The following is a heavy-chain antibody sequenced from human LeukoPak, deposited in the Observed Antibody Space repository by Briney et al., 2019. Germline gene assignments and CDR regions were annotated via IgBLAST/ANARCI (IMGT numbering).Heavy chain of an antibody. Sequence: GGSLRLSCAASGFTFDDYAMHWVRQAPGKGLEWVSGISWNSGSIGHADSVKGRFTISRDNAKNSLYLQMNSLRAEDTALYYCAKDTGQWLRSQYYFDYWGQGTLVTVSS. CDR1: GFTFDDYA. J-gene: IGHJ4*02. V-gene: IGHV3-9*01. CDR2: ISWNSGSI. D-gene: IGHD5-12*01. CDR3: AKDTGQWLRSQYYFDY.